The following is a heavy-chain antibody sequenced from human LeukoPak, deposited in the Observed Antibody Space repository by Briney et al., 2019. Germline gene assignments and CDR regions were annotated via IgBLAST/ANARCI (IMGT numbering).Heavy chain of an antibody. CDR3: ARGSYYYDSSGPPDY. CDR1: GGSISSYY. V-gene: IGHV4-59*01. Sequence: SETLSLTCTVSGGSISSYYWSWIRQPPGKGLEWIGYIYYSGSTNYNPSLKSRVTISVDTSKNQFSLKLSSVTAADTAVYYCARGSYYYDSSGPPDYWGQGTLVTVSS. D-gene: IGHD3-22*01. CDR2: IYYSGST. J-gene: IGHJ4*02.